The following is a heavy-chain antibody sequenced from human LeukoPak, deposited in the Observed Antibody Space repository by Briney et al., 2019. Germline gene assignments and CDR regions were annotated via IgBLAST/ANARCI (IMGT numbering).Heavy chain of an antibody. CDR1: GFTFSSYW. V-gene: IGHV3-74*01. CDR3: ARDHYCTSNSCYVSDY. D-gene: IGHD2-2*01. J-gene: IGHJ4*02. Sequence: GGSLRLACAASGFTFSSYWMHWVRQVPGKGLVWVSRINSDGSSTSYADSVKGRFTISRDNAKNTLYLQMNSLRVEDTAVYYCARDHYCTSNSCYVSDYWGQGTLVTVSS. CDR2: INSDGSST.